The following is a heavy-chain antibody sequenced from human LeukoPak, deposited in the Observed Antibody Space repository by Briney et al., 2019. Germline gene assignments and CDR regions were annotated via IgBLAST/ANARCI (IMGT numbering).Heavy chain of an antibody. V-gene: IGHV7-4-1*01. CDR2: IHTKTANP. D-gene: IGHD3-22*01. CDR1: GYYFTDYA. J-gene: IGHJ4*02. CDR3: ARPDYDSLSY. Sequence: ASVKVSCKASGYYFTDYAIHWVRQAPGQGLEWMGWIHTKTANPTYAQDFPGRVVFSLDTSVHTAFLQNDTLETGDTAFYYCARPDYDSLSYWGQGSLVTVSP.